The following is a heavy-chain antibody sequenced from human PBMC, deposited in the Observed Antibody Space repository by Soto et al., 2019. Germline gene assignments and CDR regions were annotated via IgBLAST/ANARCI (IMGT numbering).Heavy chain of an antibody. CDR1: GFTFSSYG. J-gene: IGHJ4*02. Sequence: QVQLVESGGGVVQPGRSLRLSCAASGFTFSSYGMHWVRQAPGKGLEWVAVISYDGSNKYYADSVKGRFTISRDNSKNTLYMQMNSLRAEDTAVYYCAKDGKPALLQQYYFDYWGQGTLVTVSS. V-gene: IGHV3-30*18. D-gene: IGHD2-15*01. CDR2: ISYDGSNK. CDR3: AKDGKPALLQQYYFDY.